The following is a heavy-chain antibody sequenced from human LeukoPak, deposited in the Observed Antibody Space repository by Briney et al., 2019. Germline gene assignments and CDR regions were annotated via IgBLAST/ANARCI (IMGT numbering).Heavy chain of an antibody. CDR3: ARVGYSGYDYGGMYYYYYYSMDV. J-gene: IGHJ6*03. CDR2: ISYDGNNK. CDR1: GFTFSNYA. V-gene: IGHV3-30*04. Sequence: GRSLRLSCAASGFTFSNYAMHWVRQAPGRGLEWVAAISYDGNNKYYADSVKGRFTISRDNSKNTLYLQMNSLRAEDTAVYYCARVGYSGYDYGGMYYYYYYSMDVWGKGATVTISS. D-gene: IGHD5-12*01.